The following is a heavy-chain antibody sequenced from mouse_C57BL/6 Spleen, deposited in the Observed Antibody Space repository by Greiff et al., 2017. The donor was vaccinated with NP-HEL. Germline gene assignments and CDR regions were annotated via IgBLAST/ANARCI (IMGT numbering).Heavy chain of an antibody. Sequence: QVQLQQSGAELVKPGASVKISCKASGYAFSSYWMNWVKQRPGKGLEWIGQIYPGDGDTNYNGRFKGKATLTADKSSSTAYMQLSSLTSEDSAVYFCASPYYYGSSSYFDVWGTGTTVTVSS. V-gene: IGHV1-80*01. D-gene: IGHD1-1*01. CDR3: ASPYYYGSSSYFDV. CDR1: GYAFSSYW. J-gene: IGHJ1*03. CDR2: IYPGDGDT.